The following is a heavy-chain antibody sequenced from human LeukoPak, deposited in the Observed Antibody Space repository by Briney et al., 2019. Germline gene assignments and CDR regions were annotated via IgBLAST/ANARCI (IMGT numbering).Heavy chain of an antibody. CDR1: GFTFNNYG. D-gene: IGHD1-26*01. V-gene: IGHV3-30*02. CDR2: IRSDASNE. CDR3: ARDPILSGSYFDY. Sequence: GGSLRLSCAASGFTFNNYGMHWVRQAPGKGLEWVTFIRSDASNEYYADSVKGRFTISRDNAKNSLYLQMNSLRAEDTAVYYCARDPILSGSYFDYWGQGTLVTVSS. J-gene: IGHJ4*02.